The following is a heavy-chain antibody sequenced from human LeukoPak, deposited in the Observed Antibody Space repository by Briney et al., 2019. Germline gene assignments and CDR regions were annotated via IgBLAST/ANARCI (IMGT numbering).Heavy chain of an antibody. V-gene: IGHV3-30*18. Sequence: GGSLRLSCAASGFTFSSYGMHWVRQAPGKGLEWVAVISYDGSNKYYADSVKGRFTISRDNSKNTLYLQMDSLRAEDTAVYYCAKDLKGARGYFDYWGQETLVTVSS. J-gene: IGHJ4*02. CDR1: GFTFSSYG. D-gene: IGHD1-26*01. CDR2: ISYDGSNK. CDR3: AKDLKGARGYFDY.